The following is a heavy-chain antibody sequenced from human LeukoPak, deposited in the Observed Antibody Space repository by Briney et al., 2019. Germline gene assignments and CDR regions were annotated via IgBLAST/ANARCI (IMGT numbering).Heavy chain of an antibody. CDR2: IYYTGST. J-gene: IGHJ3*02. Sequence: SQTLSLTCTVSGGSSSSVDYYWSWIRQPPGKGLEWIGYIYYTGSTYYNPSLKSRITISIDTSKNQFSLKLSSVTPAHTAVYYCARVEYGDYVGAFDIWGPGTMVTVSS. CDR1: GGSSSSVDYY. V-gene: IGHV4-30-4*01. D-gene: IGHD4-17*01. CDR3: ARVEYGDYVGAFDI.